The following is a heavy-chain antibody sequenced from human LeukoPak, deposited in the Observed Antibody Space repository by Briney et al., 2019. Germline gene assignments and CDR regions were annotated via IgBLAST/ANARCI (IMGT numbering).Heavy chain of an antibody. Sequence: PGGSLRLSCAASGFTFSTYWMSWVRQTPGKGLEWVANIKQDGSEKYCVDSVKGRFTISRDNAKNSLSLQMNSLRAEDTAVFYCARGTSSFYYYYYGMDVWGQGTTVTVSS. D-gene: IGHD2-2*01. CDR1: GFTFSTYW. J-gene: IGHJ6*02. CDR3: ARGTSSFYYYYYGMDV. V-gene: IGHV3-7*03. CDR2: IKQDGSEK.